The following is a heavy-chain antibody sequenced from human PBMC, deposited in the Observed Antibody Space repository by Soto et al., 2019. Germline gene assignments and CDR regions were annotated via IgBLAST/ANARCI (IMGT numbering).Heavy chain of an antibody. D-gene: IGHD3-3*01. V-gene: IGHV4-59*01. CDR3: ARYTIFGVVGDAFDI. CDR2: IYYSGST. Sequence: SETLSLTCTVSGGSISSYYWSWIRQPPGKGLEWIGYIYYSGSTNYNPSLKSRVTISVDTSKNQFSLKLSSVTAADTAVYYCARYTIFGVVGDAFDIWGQGTMVTVSS. J-gene: IGHJ3*02. CDR1: GGSISSYY.